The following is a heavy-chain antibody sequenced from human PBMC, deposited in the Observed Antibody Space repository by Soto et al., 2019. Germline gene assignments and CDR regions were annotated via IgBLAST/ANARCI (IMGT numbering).Heavy chain of an antibody. V-gene: IGHV3-30*18. CDR2: ISYDGSNK. J-gene: IGHJ4*02. D-gene: IGHD6-19*01. Sequence: GGSLRLSCAASGFTFSSYGMHWVRQAPGKGLEWVAVISYDGSNKYYADSVKGRFTISRDNSENTLYLQMNSLRAEDTAVYYCAKAPPDSSGWTDYWGQGTLVTVSS. CDR3: AKAPPDSSGWTDY. CDR1: GFTFSSYG.